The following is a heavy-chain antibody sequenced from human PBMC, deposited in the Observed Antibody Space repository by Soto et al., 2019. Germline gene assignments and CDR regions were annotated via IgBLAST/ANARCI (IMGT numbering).Heavy chain of an antibody. J-gene: IGHJ4*02. D-gene: IGHD6-19*01. CDR1: GFTFSTYN. CDR2: INSDGSST. Sequence: EVQLVESGGGLVQPGGSLRLSCGASGFTFSTYNMHWVRQGPGKGLVWVSRINSDGSSTRYADSVKGLFTISRDNANNTLYLPMNSLRVEDTPIYSCARAGAVSSGWYDGHSGLGTLVTVSS. V-gene: IGHV3-74*01. CDR3: ARAGAVSSGWYDGH.